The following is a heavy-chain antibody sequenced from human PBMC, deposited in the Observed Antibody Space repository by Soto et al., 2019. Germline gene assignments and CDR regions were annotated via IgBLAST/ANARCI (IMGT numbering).Heavy chain of an antibody. D-gene: IGHD2-15*01. CDR2: IYHSGST. CDR1: GDSISSYY. CDR3: ARQYCRGGSCYLDY. V-gene: IGHV4-59*08. J-gene: IGHJ4*02. Sequence: QVQLQESGPGLVKPSETLSLTCTVSGDSISSYYWSWIRQPPGKGLEWIGNIYHSGSTNYSPSLESRVTISVDTSKNQFSLKLTSVTAADTAVYSCARQYCRGGSCYLDYWGQGTLVTVSS.